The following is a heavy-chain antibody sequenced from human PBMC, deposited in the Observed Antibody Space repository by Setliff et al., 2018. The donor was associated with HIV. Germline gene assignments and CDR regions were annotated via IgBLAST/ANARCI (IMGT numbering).Heavy chain of an antibody. Sequence: SETLSLTCTVSGYSINSSHFWGWIRQPPGKGLEWVGSIYHSGNTHYNPSLKGRVTISVDTSKNQFSLKLSSVTAADTAVYYCARARSDWYNVRPYYFDLWGQGTPVTVSS. CDR2: IYHSGNT. J-gene: IGHJ4*02. CDR1: GYSINSSHF. V-gene: IGHV4-38-2*02. CDR3: ARARSDWYNVRPYYFDL. D-gene: IGHD6-19*01.